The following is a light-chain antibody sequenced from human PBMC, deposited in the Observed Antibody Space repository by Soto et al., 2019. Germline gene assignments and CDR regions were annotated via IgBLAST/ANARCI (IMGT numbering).Light chain of an antibody. CDR2: GNT. CDR1: SSNIGAGFD. J-gene: IGLJ3*02. CDR3: QSYDSSLSGLWV. Sequence: QSVLTQPPSVSGALGRRVTISCAGSSSNIGAGFDVHWYQQLPGTAPKLLIYGNTNRPSGVPDRFSGSKSGTSASLAITGLQAEDEADYYCQSYDSSLSGLWVFGGGTKLTVL. V-gene: IGLV1-40*01.